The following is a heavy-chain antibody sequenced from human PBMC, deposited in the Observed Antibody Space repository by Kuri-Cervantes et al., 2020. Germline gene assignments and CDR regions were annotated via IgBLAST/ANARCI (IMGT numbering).Heavy chain of an antibody. V-gene: IGHV4-34*01. CDR2: ISHTGST. CDR1: GGSFSGYY. Sequence: SETLSLTCAAYGGSFSGYYWSWIRQPPGKGLEWIGEISHTGSTNYSPSLKSPVTISVDSSKKQFSLKLTSVTAADTAVYYRARSTSGTPFDYWGQGTLVTVSS. D-gene: IGHD6-19*01. J-gene: IGHJ4*02. CDR3: ARSTSGTPFDY.